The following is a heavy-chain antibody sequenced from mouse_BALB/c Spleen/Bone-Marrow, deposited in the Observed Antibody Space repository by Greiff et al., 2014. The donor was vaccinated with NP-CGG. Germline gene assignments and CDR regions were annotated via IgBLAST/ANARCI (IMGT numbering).Heavy chain of an antibody. CDR1: GYTFTNDW. V-gene: IGHV1S132*01. CDR3: ARHYYGSSDAMDY. CDR2: IFPGTGTT. D-gene: IGHD1-1*01. J-gene: IGHJ4*01. Sequence: VQLQQSGAELVKPGASVKLSCKTSGYTFTNDWIQWVKQRPGQGLGWIGEIFPGTGTTYYNEKFKGKATLTIDTSSSTAYMQLSSLTSEDSAVYFCARHYYGSSDAMDYWGQGTSVTVSS.